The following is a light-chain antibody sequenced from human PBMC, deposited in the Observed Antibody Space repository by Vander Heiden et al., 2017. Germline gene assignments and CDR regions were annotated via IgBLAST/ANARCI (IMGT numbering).Light chain of an antibody. CDR2: WAS. V-gene: IGKV4-1*01. CDR1: QSVLYSSNNKNY. CDR3: QQDDSTPLI. J-gene: IGKJ4*01. Sequence: DIVMTQSPDSLAVSLGERATINCKSSQSVLYSSNNKNYLAWYQQKPGQPPKLLIYWASTRESGVPDRFSGSGSGTDFTLTINSLQAEDVAVYYCQQDDSTPLIFGGGTKVGI.